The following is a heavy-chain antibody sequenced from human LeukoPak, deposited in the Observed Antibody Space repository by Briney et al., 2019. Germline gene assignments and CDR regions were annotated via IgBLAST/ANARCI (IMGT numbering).Heavy chain of an antibody. CDR2: ISIGGDT. CDR1: GFTFSGYD. CDR3: ARAHVGCGLALDI. Sequence: GGSLRLSCAASGFTFSGYDMHWVRQGPGKGLEWVSAISIGGDTYYPDSVKGRFTISRENAKNSFYLQMNSLRAGDTAIYYCARAHVGCGLALDIWGQGAVVIVSS. V-gene: IGHV3-13*01. J-gene: IGHJ3*02. D-gene: IGHD5-12*01.